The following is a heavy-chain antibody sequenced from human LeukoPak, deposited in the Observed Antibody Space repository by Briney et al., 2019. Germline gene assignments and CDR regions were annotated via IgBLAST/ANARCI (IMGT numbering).Heavy chain of an antibody. CDR3: ARDEYYDFWSGQKGGFDY. J-gene: IGHJ4*02. Sequence: PSETLSLTCTVSGGSISSYYWSWIRQPAGKGLEWIGRIYTSGSTNYNPSHKSRVTMSVDTSKNQFSLKLSSVTAADTAVYYCARDEYYDFWSGQKGGFDYWGQGTLVTVSS. CDR2: IYTSGST. D-gene: IGHD3-3*01. CDR1: GGSISSYY. V-gene: IGHV4-4*07.